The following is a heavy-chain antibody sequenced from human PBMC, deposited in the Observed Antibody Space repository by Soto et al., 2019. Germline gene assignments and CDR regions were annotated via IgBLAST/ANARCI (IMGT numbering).Heavy chain of an antibody. J-gene: IGHJ4*02. CDR3: AKDGSYYDFDD. Sequence: EVQLLESGGGLVQPGGSLRLSCAASGFTFSTYAMSWVRQAPGKGLEWVSSFSGSGGSTYYADSVKGRFTISRDNSKNTLYLRMDSLRAEDTAVYYCAKDGSYYDFDDWGQGTLVTVSS. CDR2: FSGSGGST. V-gene: IGHV3-23*01. D-gene: IGHD3-3*01. CDR1: GFTFSTYA.